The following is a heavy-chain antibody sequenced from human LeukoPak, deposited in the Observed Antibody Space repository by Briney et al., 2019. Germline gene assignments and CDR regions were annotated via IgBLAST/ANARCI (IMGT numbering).Heavy chain of an antibody. D-gene: IGHD3/OR15-3a*01. CDR2: ISGSGGST. CDR1: GFTFSDYY. CDR3: AKDWTGTKPFDL. V-gene: IGHV3-23*01. J-gene: IGHJ2*01. Sequence: PGGSLRLSCAASGFTFSDYYMSWIRQAPGKGLEWVSAISGSGGSTYYADSVKGRFTISRDNFKNTLYLQMNSLRAEDTAVYYCAKDWTGTKPFDLWGRGTLVTVSS.